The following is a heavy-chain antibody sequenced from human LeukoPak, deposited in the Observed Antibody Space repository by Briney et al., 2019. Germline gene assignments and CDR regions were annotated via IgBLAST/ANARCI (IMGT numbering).Heavy chain of an antibody. CDR3: AREEGYCSSTSCYSYYYGMDV. V-gene: IGHV1-18*01. CDR1: GYTFATYG. Sequence: ASVKVSCKASGYTFATYGVGWLRQAPGQGLEWMGWINPYNGNTNYAQKIQGRVTMTTDTSTSTAYMEMRSLRSDDTAVYYCAREEGYCSSTSCYSYYYGMDVWGQGTTVTVSS. CDR2: INPYNGNT. J-gene: IGHJ6*02. D-gene: IGHD2-2*02.